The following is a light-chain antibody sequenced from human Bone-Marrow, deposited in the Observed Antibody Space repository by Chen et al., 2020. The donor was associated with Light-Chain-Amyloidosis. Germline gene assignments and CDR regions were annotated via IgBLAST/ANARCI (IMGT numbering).Light chain of an antibody. Sequence: SYELTQPPSVSVSPGQTARTPCSGDDLPTKYAYWWQQKPGQAPVLVIHSDTERPSGISARFSGSSSGTTATLTISGVQADDEADYHCQSADSSGTYEVIFGGGTKLTVL. CDR3: QSADSSGTYEVI. CDR1: DLPTKY. J-gene: IGLJ2*01. CDR2: SDT. V-gene: IGLV3-25*03.